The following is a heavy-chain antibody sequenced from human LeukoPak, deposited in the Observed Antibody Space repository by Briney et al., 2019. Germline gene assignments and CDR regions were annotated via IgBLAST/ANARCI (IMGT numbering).Heavy chain of an antibody. CDR2: IYYSGST. Sequence: SETLSLTCTVSGGSISSYYWSWIRQPPGKGLEWIGYIYYSGSTNYNPSLKSRVTISVDTSKNQFSLKLSSVTAADTAVYYCARGALQLGNGAFDIWGQGTMVTVSS. CDR1: GGSISSYY. J-gene: IGHJ3*02. CDR3: ARGALQLGNGAFDI. V-gene: IGHV4-59*12. D-gene: IGHD5-18*01.